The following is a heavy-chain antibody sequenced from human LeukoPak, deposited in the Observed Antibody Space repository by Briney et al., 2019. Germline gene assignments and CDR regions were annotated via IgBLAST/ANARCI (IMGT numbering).Heavy chain of an antibody. V-gene: IGHV3-23*01. CDR2: ISGGGGST. CDR1: GFTYSDYA. CDR3: ARSTPGGGLFDY. D-gene: IGHD3-16*01. J-gene: IGHJ4*02. Sequence: GGSLRLSCAASGFTYSDYAMSWVRQAPGKGLEWVSGISGGGGSTYYADSVKGRFTISRDNAKNSLYLQMNSLRAEDTAVYYCARSTPGGGLFDYWGQGTLVTVSS.